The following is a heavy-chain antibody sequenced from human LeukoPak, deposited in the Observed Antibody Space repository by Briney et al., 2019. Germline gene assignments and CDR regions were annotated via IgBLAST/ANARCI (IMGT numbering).Heavy chain of an antibody. CDR2: IHTSGST. D-gene: IGHD3-10*01. J-gene: IGHJ3*02. Sequence: ASETLSLTCTVSGDSISSSYWGWIRQPAGKGLEWIGRIHTSGSTYYSPSLKSRVTMSVDTSTNQFSLKLSSVTAADTAVYYCARVRITMVRGVINRTFDIWGQGTMVTVSS. CDR1: GDSISSSY. CDR3: ARVRITMVRGVINRTFDI. V-gene: IGHV4-4*07.